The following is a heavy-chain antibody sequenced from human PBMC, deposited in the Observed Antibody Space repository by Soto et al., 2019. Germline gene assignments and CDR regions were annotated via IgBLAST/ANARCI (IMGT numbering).Heavy chain of an antibody. CDR3: PRRNSYGTGDYYGMDV. CDR2: IYPGDSDT. J-gene: IGHJ6*02. CDR1: GYSFTSYW. V-gene: IGHV5-51*01. D-gene: IGHD5-18*01. Sequence: GESLKISCKGSGYSFTSYWIGWVRQMPGKGLEWMGIIYPGDSDTRYSPSFQGQVTISADKSISTAYLKWSSLKASDTAMYYCPRRNSYGTGDYYGMDVWGQGTPLTVSS.